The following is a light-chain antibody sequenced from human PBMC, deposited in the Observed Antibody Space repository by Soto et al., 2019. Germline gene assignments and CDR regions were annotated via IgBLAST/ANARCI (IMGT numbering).Light chain of an antibody. CDR1: RGDLGGYNY. CDR2: EVT. V-gene: IGLV2-14*01. J-gene: IGLJ2*01. Sequence: QSALTQPASVSGSPGQSITISCTGTRGDLGGYNYVSWYQQHPGKAPKLLISEVTNRPSGVSNRFSGSKSGNTASLTISGLQAEDEADYYCSSYTTNITPVVFGGGTKLTVL. CDR3: SSYTTNITPVV.